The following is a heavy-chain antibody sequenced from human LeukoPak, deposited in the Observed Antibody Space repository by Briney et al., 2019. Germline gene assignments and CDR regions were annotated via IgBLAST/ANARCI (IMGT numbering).Heavy chain of an antibody. CDR1: GGTSSSYA. V-gene: IGHV1-69*13. CDR2: FIPIFGTA. Sequence: GASVKVSCKASGGTSSSYAISWVRQAPGQGFEWMGGFIPIFGTANYAQNFQGRVMITADESTSTAYMELSSLRSEDTAVYYCARSPPGLIYMDVWGKGTTVSVSS. CDR3: ARSPPGLIYMDV. D-gene: IGHD2-8*01. J-gene: IGHJ6*03.